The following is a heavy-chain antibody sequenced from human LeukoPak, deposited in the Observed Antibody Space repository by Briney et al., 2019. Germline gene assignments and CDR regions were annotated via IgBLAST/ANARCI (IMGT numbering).Heavy chain of an antibody. V-gene: IGHV1-46*01. J-gene: IGHJ4*02. Sequence: AAVKVSCKASGYILTNYYMHWVRQAPGQGHERMGIIDPTGVSYAQKFQGRVTMTRDTSTSTVCMELRSLSDVNTGVYYCARGSRIVYSYGCFDYWGQGTLVTASS. CDR3: ARGSRIVYSYGCFDY. D-gene: IGHD5-18*01. CDR1: GYILTNYY. CDR2: IDPTGV.